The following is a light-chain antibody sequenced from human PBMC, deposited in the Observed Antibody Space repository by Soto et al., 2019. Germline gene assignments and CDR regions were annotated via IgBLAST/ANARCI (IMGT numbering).Light chain of an antibody. CDR2: EGS. J-gene: IGLJ1*01. CDR3: CSYAGDSGYV. Sequence: QSVLTQPASVSGSPGQSITISCTGTSSDVGSYNLVSWYQQHPGKAPKLMIYEGSKRPSGVSNRFSGSKSGNTASLTISGLQAEDEADYYCCSYAGDSGYVFGTGTKVTVL. CDR1: SSDVGSYNL. V-gene: IGLV2-23*01.